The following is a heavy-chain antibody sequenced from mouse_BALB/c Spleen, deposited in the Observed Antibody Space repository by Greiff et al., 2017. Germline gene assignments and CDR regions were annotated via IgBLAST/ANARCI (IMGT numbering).Heavy chain of an antibody. J-gene: IGHJ4*01. CDR2: ISSGSSTI. Sequence: DVMLVESGGGLVQPGGSRKLSCAASGFTFSSFGMHWVRQAPEKGLEWVAYISSGSSTIYYADTVKGRFTISRDNPKNTLFLQMTSLRSEDTAMYYCARGKDYRYDDAMDYWGQGTSVTVSS. CDR3: ARGKDYRYDDAMDY. CDR1: GFTFSSFG. D-gene: IGHD2-14*01. V-gene: IGHV5-17*02.